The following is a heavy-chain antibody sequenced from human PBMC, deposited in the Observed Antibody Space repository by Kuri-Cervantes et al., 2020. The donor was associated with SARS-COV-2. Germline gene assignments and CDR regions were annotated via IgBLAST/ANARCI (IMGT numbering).Heavy chain of an antibody. CDR2: IKQDGSEK. V-gene: IGHV3-7*01. CDR1: GFTFSESY. Sequence: GESLKISCEASGFTFSESYMSWVRQAPGKGLEWVANIKQDGSEKYYVDSVKGRFTISRDNAKNSLYLQMNSLRAEDTAVYYCARDQGWLDPWWFDPWGQGTLVTVSS. D-gene: IGHD6-19*01. CDR3: ARDQGWLDPWWFDP. J-gene: IGHJ5*02.